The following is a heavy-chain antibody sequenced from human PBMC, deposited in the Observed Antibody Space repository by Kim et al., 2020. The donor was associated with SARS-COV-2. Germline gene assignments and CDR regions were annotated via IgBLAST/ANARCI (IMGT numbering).Heavy chain of an antibody. CDR3: ARVTEGYFDY. Sequence: TNYNPSLKSRVTISVDTSKNQFSLKLSSVTAADTAVYYCARVTEGYFDYWGQGTLVTVSS. J-gene: IGHJ4*02. CDR2: T. V-gene: IGHV4-34*01.